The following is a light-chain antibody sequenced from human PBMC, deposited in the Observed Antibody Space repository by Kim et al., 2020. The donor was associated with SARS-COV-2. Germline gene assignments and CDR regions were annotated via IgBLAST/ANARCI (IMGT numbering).Light chain of an antibody. Sequence: EIVMTQSPATLSVSPGETATLSCRASQGISSNLAWYQQKPGQAPRLLIYGASTRATGIPARFRGTGSGTEFTLTISSLQSEDFAVYYCRHYDNWPPWTFGQGTKVDIK. V-gene: IGKV3-15*01. CDR2: GAS. CDR3: RHYDNWPPWT. J-gene: IGKJ1*01. CDR1: QGISSN.